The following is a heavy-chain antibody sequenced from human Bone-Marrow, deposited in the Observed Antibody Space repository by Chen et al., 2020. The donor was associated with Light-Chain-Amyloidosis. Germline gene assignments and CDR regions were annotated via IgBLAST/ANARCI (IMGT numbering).Heavy chain of an antibody. D-gene: IGHD5-12*01. Sequence: EVQLEQSGPEVKKPGESLKISCKGSGYTFPNYWIGWVRQMPGKGLEWMGVIYPDDSDARYSPSFAGQVTISAVKSITTAYLQWRSLKASDTAMYYCARRRDGYNFDYWGQGSLVTVSS. J-gene: IGHJ4*02. V-gene: IGHV5-51*01. CDR3: ARRRDGYNFDY. CDR2: IYPDDSDA. CDR1: GYTFPNYW.